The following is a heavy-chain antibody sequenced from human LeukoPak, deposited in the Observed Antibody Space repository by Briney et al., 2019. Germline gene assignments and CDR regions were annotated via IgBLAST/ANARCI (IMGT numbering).Heavy chain of an antibody. V-gene: IGHV3-23*01. D-gene: IGHD2-8*01. Sequence: GGSLRLSCAASGFTFSSYAMSWVRQAPGKGLEWVSGISGSGDNTYYADSVKGRFTISRDNAKNSLYLQMNSLGAEDTAFYYCAREATAAGCFDPWGQGTLVTVSS. CDR3: AREATAAGCFDP. CDR1: GFTFSSYA. CDR2: ISGSGDNT. J-gene: IGHJ5*02.